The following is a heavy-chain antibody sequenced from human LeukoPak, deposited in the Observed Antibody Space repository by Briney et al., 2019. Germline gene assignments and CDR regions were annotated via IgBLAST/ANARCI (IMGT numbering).Heavy chain of an antibody. CDR2: IYYSGST. D-gene: IGHD2-2*01. J-gene: IGHJ6*03. CDR3: ARNAMLYYYMDV. V-gene: IGHV4-59*01. CDR1: GGSISSYY. Sequence: PSETLSLTCTVSGGSISSYYWSWIRQPPGKGLEWIGYIYYSGSTNYNPSLKSRVTISVDTSKNQSSLKLSSVTAADTAVYYCARNAMLYYYMDVWGKGTTVTVSS.